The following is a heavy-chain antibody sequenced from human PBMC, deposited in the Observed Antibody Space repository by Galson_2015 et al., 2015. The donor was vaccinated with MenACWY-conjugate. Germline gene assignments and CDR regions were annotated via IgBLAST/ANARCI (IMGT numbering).Heavy chain of an antibody. CDR1: GASISSNNW. J-gene: IGHJ5*01. D-gene: IGHD2-21*02. V-gene: IGHV4-4*02. Sequence: SETLSLTCAVSGASISSNNWWSWVRQTPGKGLEWIGEIYHSGSTNYNPSLKSRVTMSVDKSKMQFSLKLNSVTAADTAVYYCARGRFPYWVVVPATTNWFDPWGQGTL. CDR3: ARGRFPYWVVVPATTNWFDP. CDR2: IYHSGST.